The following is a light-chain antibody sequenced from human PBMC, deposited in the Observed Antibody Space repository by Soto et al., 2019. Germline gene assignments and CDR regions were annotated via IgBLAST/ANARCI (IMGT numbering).Light chain of an antibody. CDR1: SSNIGAGYD. J-gene: IGLJ3*02. CDR3: QSYDSSLSGNWV. V-gene: IGLV1-40*01. CDR2: GNS. Sequence: LTQPPSVSGAPGQRVTISCTGSSSNIGAGYDVHWYQQLPGTAPKLLIYGNSNRPSGVPDRFSGSKSGTSASLAITGLQAEDEADYYCQSYDSSLSGNWVFGGGTQLTVL.